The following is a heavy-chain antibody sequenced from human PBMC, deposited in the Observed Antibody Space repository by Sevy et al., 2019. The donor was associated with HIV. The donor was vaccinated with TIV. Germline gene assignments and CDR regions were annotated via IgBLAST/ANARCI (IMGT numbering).Heavy chain of an antibody. CDR2: ISSNGDTT. CDR1: GFSFSTYS. CDR3: GREGVGGYSYSLDY. J-gene: IGHJ4*02. D-gene: IGHD5-18*01. Sequence: GGSLRLSCAASGFSFSTYSLHWVRQAPGQGLEFVSVISSNGDTTYYADSVKGRFTISRDNSKNTLYLQMGSLRPEDTAVYYWGREGVGGYSYSLDYWGRGTLVTVSS. V-gene: IGHV3-64*02.